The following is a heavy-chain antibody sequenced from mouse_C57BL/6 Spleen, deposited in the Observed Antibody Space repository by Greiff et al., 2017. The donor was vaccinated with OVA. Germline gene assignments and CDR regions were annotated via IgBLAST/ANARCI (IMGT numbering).Heavy chain of an antibody. CDR1: GYTFTSYW. Sequence: LQQPGAELVKPGASVKLSCKASGYTFTSYWMQWVKQRPGQGLEWIGEIDPSDSYTNYNQKFKGKATLTVDTSSSTAYMQLSSLTSEDSAVYYCARLDQYYFDYWGQGTTLTVSS. CDR3: ARLDQYYFDY. CDR2: IDPSDSYT. V-gene: IGHV1-50*01. J-gene: IGHJ2*01.